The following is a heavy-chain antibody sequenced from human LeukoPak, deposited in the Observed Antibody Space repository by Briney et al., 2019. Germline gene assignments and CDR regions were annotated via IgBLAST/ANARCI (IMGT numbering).Heavy chain of an antibody. J-gene: IGHJ4*02. Sequence: PLQTLSLTCTVSGGSISSGGYYWSWIRQHPGKGLEWIGYIYYSGSTYYNPSLKSRVTISVDTSKNQFSLKLSSVTAADTAVYYCARSVRLVVRGVISYYFDYWGQGTLVTVSS. CDR3: ARSVRLVVRGVISYYFDY. D-gene: IGHD3-10*01. V-gene: IGHV4-31*03. CDR2: IYYSGST. CDR1: GGSISSGGYY.